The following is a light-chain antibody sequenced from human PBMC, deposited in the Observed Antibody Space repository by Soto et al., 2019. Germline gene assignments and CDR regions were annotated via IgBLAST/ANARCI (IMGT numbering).Light chain of an antibody. Sequence: DIQITHSPSSRSASVVDRVTITFLASRILQTWLAWYQQKPGKVPKLLIYQASSLQNWVPARFIVSGSGTEFTLTIISLQPDDVGTYNCQQDTWLWTFGAGTKVDIK. V-gene: IGKV1-5*03. J-gene: IGKJ4*01. CDR3: QQDTWLWT. CDR2: QAS. CDR1: RILQTW.